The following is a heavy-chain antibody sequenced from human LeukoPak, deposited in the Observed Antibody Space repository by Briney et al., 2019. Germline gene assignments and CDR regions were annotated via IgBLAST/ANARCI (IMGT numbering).Heavy chain of an antibody. CDR1: GFTFSSYD. Sequence: GGSLRLSCAASGFTFSSYDMHWVRQATGKGLEWVSAIGTAGDTYYADSVKGRFTISRDNSKNTLYLQMNSLRAEDTALYYCAKGGGSSWNWFDPWGQGTLVTVSS. CDR2: IGTAGDT. J-gene: IGHJ5*02. CDR3: AKGGGSSWNWFDP. D-gene: IGHD6-13*01. V-gene: IGHV3-13*01.